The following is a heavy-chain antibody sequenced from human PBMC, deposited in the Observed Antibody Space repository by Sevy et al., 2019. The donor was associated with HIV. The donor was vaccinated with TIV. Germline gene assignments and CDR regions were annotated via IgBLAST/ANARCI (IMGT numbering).Heavy chain of an antibody. J-gene: IGHJ6*02. CDR3: ARAYQYYYYGMDV. V-gene: IGHV4-59*01. CDR2: IYYRGNT. CDR1: GDSISGYY. D-gene: IGHD3-10*01. Sequence: SETLSLTCTVSGDSISGYYWSWIRQPPGKGLEWIGYIYYRGNTNYNPSPKSRVTISVDTSKNQFSLKLSSVTAADTAIYYCARAYQYYYYGMDVWGQGTTVTVSS.